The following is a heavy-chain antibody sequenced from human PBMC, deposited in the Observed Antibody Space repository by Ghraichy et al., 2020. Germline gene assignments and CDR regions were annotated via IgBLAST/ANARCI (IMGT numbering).Heavy chain of an antibody. CDR2: ISGSGGST. CDR1: GFTFSSYA. J-gene: IGHJ4*02. CDR3: AKEVGSSWYGTYFDY. V-gene: IGHV3-23*01. Sequence: GESLNISCAASGFTFSSYAMSWVRQAPGKGLEWVSAISGSGGSTYYADSVKGRFTISRDNSKNTLYLQMNSLRAEDTAVYYCAKEVGSSWYGTYFDYWGQGTLVTVSS. D-gene: IGHD6-13*01.